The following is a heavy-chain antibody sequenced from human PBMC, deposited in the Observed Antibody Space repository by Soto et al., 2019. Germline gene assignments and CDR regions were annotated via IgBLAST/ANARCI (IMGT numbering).Heavy chain of an antibody. CDR1: GYTFTGYY. V-gene: IGHV1-2*04. Sequence: ASVKVSCKASGYTFTGYYMHWVRQAPGQGLEWMGWINPNSGGTNYAQKFQGWVTMTRDTSTSTAYMELSRLRSEDTAVYYCARGRAAADLASFDYWGQGTLVTVSS. CDR3: ARGRAAADLASFDY. D-gene: IGHD6-13*01. CDR2: INPNSGGT. J-gene: IGHJ4*02.